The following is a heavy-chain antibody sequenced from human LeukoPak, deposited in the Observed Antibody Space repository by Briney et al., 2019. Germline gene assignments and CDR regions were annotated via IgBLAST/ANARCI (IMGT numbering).Heavy chain of an antibody. D-gene: IGHD4-17*01. J-gene: IGHJ6*02. CDR3: ARDLVTTWTPYYGMDV. V-gene: IGHV4-4*07. CDR1: GGSISSYY. CDR2: IYTSGST. Sequence: SETLSLTCTVSGGSISSYYWSWIRQPAGKGLEWIGRIYTSGSTNYNPSLKSRVTMSVDTSKNQFSLKLSSVTAADTAVYYCARDLVTTWTPYYGMDVWGQGTTVTVSS.